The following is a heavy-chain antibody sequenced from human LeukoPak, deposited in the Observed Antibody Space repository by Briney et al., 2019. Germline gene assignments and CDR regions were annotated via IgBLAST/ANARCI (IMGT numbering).Heavy chain of an antibody. CDR1: GYTFTGYY. J-gene: IGHJ4*02. CDR2: INPNSGGT. Sequence: GASVKVSCKASGYTFTGYYMHWVRQAPGQGLEWMGWINPNSGGTNYAQKFQGRVTMTRDTSISTAYMELSRLRSDDTAVYYCARDLWVNIAALFYYWGRGTLVTVSS. CDR3: ARDLWVNIAALFYY. V-gene: IGHV1-2*02. D-gene: IGHD6-6*01.